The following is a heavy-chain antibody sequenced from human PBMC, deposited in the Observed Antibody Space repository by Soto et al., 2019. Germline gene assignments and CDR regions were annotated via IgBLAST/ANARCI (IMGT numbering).Heavy chain of an antibody. J-gene: IGHJ4*02. D-gene: IGHD5-12*01. CDR2: IVPIVDTS. CDR1: GGTFSSYA. Sequence: QVQLVQSGAEVRQPASSVKVSCKTSGGTFSSYAISWVRQAPGQGLEWMGGIVPIVDTSTYAQKFQGRVTITADESPSTVYMGLSSLISDDTAVYYCVRVVAIPGYPDNWGQGTLVTVSS. V-gene: IGHV1-69*12. CDR3: VRVVAIPGYPDN.